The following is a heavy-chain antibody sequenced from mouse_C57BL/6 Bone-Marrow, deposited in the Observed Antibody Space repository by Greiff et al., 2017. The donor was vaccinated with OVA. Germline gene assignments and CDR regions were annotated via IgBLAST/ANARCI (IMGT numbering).Heavy chain of an antibody. D-gene: IGHD2-1*01. CDR1: GYSFTGYY. J-gene: IGHJ4*01. V-gene: IGHV1-42*01. CDR2: INPSTGGT. Sequence: DVQLQESGPELVKPGASVKISCKASGYSFTGYYMNWVKQSPEKSLEWIGEINPSTGGTTYNQKFKAKATLTVDQSSSTAYMQLKCLTSEDSAVYYCAREKCVYYGNYAGAMDYWGQGTSVTVSS. CDR3: AREKCVYYGNYAGAMDY.